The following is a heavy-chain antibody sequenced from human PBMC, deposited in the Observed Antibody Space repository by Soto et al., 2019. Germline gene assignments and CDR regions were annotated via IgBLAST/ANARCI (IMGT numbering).Heavy chain of an antibody. CDR1: GYTLTELS. J-gene: IGHJ5*02. Sequence: QVQLVQSGAEVKKPGASVKVSCKVSGYTLTELSMHWVRQAPGKGLEWMGGFDPEDGETIYAQKFQGRVTMTEDTSTDTAYMELSSLRSEDTAVYYCATVGYYYGSGSYPNWFDPWGQGTLVTVSS. CDR3: ATVGYYYGSGSYPNWFDP. CDR2: FDPEDGET. V-gene: IGHV1-24*01. D-gene: IGHD3-10*01.